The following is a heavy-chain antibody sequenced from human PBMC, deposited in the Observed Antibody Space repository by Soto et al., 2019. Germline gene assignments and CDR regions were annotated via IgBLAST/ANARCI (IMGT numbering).Heavy chain of an antibody. CDR3: AKGGRWLLDAFDI. J-gene: IGHJ3*02. Sequence: HPGGSLRLSCAVSGFTFSRYAMSWVRQAPGKGLEWVTAISGSGGTTYYADSVKVRFTISRDNSKTTLYLETNSLRAEDTAVYSCAKGGRWLLDAFDIWGQGTMVTVSS. D-gene: IGHD3-16*01. CDR2: ISGSGGTT. CDR1: GFTFSRYA. V-gene: IGHV3-23*01.